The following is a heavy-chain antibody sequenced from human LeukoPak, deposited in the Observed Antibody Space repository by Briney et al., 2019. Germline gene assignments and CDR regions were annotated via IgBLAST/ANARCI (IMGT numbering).Heavy chain of an antibody. CDR1: GGSISSSSYY. Sequence: PSETLSLTCTVSGGSISSSSYYWGWIRQPPGKGLEWVGSISHRGSTYYNPSLRSRSTISLDRSKQKFSLKLTSVTAADTAVYYCAREFNAAVHAFDIWGQGTLVTVSS. V-gene: IGHV4-39*07. D-gene: IGHD2-8*01. J-gene: IGHJ3*02. CDR2: ISHRGST. CDR3: AREFNAAVHAFDI.